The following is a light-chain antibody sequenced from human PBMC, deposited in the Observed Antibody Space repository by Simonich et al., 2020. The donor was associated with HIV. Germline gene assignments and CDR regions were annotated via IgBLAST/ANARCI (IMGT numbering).Light chain of an antibody. J-gene: IGKJ2*01. V-gene: IGKV1-5*03. CDR2: KSS. Sequence: DIQMTQSPSTRSASVGDRVTITCRASQRFVTWWACYQQKPGKAPKLPIYKSSSLESGVPSTCSGSGSGTEFTRTISSLQAEDVAVYYCQQYYITPYTFGQGTKLEIQ. CDR1: QRFVTW. CDR3: QQYYITPYT.